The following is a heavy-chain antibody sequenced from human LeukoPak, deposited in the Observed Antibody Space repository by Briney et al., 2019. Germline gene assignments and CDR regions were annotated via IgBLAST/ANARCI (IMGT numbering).Heavy chain of an antibody. Sequence: PGRSLRLSCAASGFTFSSYGMHWVRQAPGKGLEWVGVISYDGSNKYYADSVKGRFTISRDNSKNTLYLQMNSLRAEDTAVYYCAKCYGDYVLVYYFDYWGQGTLVTVSS. V-gene: IGHV3-30*18. D-gene: IGHD4-17*01. CDR1: GFTFSSYG. J-gene: IGHJ4*02. CDR2: ISYDGSNK. CDR3: AKCYGDYVLVYYFDY.